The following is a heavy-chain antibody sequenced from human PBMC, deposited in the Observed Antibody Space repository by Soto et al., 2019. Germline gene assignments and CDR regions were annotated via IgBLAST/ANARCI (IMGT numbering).Heavy chain of an antibody. CDR3: ARRHSGGFFRFFDS. V-gene: IGHV1-69*10. CDR1: GGSLSTNP. Sequence: VKVSCKASGGSLSTNPSSWVRQAPGQGLEWMGGTGSGTGPGNHAQKFQGRLTVTADKSTSTVYMELTNLSSEDTAVYYCARRHSGGFFRFFDSWGQGTLVTVSS. D-gene: IGHD2-15*01. CDR2: TGSGTGPG. J-gene: IGHJ4*02.